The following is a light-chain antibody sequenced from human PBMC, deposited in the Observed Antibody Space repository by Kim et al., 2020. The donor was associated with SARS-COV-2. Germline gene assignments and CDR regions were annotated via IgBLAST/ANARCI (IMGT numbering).Light chain of an antibody. J-gene: IGLJ3*02. Sequence: APGRADRIPCGGNKSGSKSVHWYQQKPGQAPVLVIYYDSDRPSGIPERFSGSNSANSDTLTISRVEAGDEADYYCQVWDSSSDHWVFGGGTQLTV. CDR1: KSGSKS. V-gene: IGLV3-21*04. CDR3: QVWDSSSDHWV. CDR2: YDS.